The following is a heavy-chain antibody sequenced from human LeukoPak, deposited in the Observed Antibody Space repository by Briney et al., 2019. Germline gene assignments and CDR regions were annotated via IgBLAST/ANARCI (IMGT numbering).Heavy chain of an antibody. D-gene: IGHD1-26*01. CDR3: TRDSGTYNWLDP. V-gene: IGHV3-73*01. CDR1: GFTFSGSA. J-gene: IGHJ5*02. CDR2: IDKKDNFYGT. Sequence: PGGSLRLSCAASGFTFSGSAIHWVRQSSGKGLEWVGHIDKKDNFYGTTSAASVTGRFTISRDDSKNTAYLQMNSLKTEDTALYYCTRDSGTYNWLDPWGQGTLVTVSS.